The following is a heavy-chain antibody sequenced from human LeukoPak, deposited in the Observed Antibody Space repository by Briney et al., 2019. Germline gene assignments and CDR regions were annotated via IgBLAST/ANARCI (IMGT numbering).Heavy chain of an antibody. CDR2: IYYSGST. V-gene: IGHV4-59*01. CDR3: ARSQGIGYFDY. Sequence: SETLSLTCTVSGGSISSYYWSWIRQPPGKGLEWIGYIYYSGSTNYNPSLKSRVTISVDTSKDQFSLKLSSVTAADTAVYYCARSQGIGYFDYWGQGTLVTVSS. D-gene: IGHD2-21*01. J-gene: IGHJ4*02. CDR1: GGSISSYY.